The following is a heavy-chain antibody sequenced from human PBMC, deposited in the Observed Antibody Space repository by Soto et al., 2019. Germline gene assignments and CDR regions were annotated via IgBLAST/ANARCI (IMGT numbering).Heavy chain of an antibody. J-gene: IGHJ4*02. CDR1: GGTFSSYT. V-gene: IGHV1-69*02. CDR2: IIPILGIA. CDR3: ARGTTVETGNY. Sequence: GASVKVSCKASGGTFSSYTISWVRQAPGQGLEWMGRIIPILGIANYAQKLQGRVTMTTDTSTSTAYMELRSLRSDDTAVYYCARGTTVETGNYWGQGTLVTAPQ. D-gene: IGHD4-17*01.